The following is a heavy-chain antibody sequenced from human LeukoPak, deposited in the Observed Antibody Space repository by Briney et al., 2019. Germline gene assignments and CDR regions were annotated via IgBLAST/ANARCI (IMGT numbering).Heavy chain of an antibody. Sequence: GGSLSLSCQAPGSPFSDYGMNWARRAPGKGLEWGPLKWYDGGKKYYTASVRGRFTISRDNSKNTLYLQMNSLRAEDTAVYYCVRYCNGGSCYRAAFDVWGPGTTVTVSS. CDR3: VRYCNGGSCYRAAFDV. J-gene: IGHJ3*01. CDR1: GSPFSDYG. CDR2: KWYDGGKK. D-gene: IGHD2-15*01. V-gene: IGHV3-33*01.